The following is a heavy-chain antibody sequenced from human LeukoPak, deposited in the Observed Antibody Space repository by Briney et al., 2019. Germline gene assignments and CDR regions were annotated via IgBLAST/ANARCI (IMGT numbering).Heavy chain of an antibody. CDR3: AKDARRTSGWYFFDY. V-gene: IGHV3-23*01. CDR1: GFAFSSQA. J-gene: IGHJ4*02. D-gene: IGHD6-19*01. CDR2: ISDGGGST. Sequence: TGGSLRLSCAASGFAFSSQAMGWVRQAPGRGLEWVSAISDGGGSTYYADSVKGRLTISRDNSKNTLFLQMNSLRAEDTAVYYCAKDARRTSGWYFFDYWGQGTLVTVSS.